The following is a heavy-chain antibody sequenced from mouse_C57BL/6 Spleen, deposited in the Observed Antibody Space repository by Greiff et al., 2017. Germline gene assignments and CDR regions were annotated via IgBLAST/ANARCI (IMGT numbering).Heavy chain of an antibody. CDR1: GYSFTGYY. V-gene: IGHV1-42*01. CDR2: INPSTGGT. D-gene: IGHD1-1*01. J-gene: IGHJ1*03. Sequence: EVQLQQSGPELVKPGASVKISCKASGYSFTGYYMNWVKQSPEQSLEWIGEINPSTGGTTYNQKFKAKATLTVDKSSSTAYMQLNSLTSEDSAVYYCAKGYYYGSGYRYFDVWGTGTTVTVSS. CDR3: AKGYYYGSGYRYFDV.